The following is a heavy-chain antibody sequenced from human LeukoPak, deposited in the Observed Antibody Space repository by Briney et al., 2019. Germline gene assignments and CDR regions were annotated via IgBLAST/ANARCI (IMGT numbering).Heavy chain of an antibody. V-gene: IGHV3-48*03. CDR3: AKDWADAGFGESIY. J-gene: IGHJ4*02. CDR2: ISSSGSTI. Sequence: PGGSLRLSCAASGFTFSSYEMNWVRQAPGKGLEWVSYISSSGSTIYYADSVKGRFTISRDNAKNSLYLQMNSLRAEDTAVYYCAKDWADAGFGESIYWGQGTLVTVSS. D-gene: IGHD3-10*01. CDR1: GFTFSSYE.